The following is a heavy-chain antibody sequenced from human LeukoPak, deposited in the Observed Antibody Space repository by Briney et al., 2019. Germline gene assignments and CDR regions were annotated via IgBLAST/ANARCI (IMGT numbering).Heavy chain of an antibody. CDR1: GFTFNTYA. D-gene: IGHD3-10*01. Sequence: GGSLRLSCAASGFTFNTYAMTWVRQAPGKGLEWVSCITGGGGSTYYADSVKGRFTISRDNSKNTLYLLMNSLRAEDTAVYYCAKGNFVRGGYYYYGMDVWGQGTTVTVSS. CDR2: ITGGGGST. J-gene: IGHJ6*02. V-gene: IGHV3-23*01. CDR3: AKGNFVRGGYYYYGMDV.